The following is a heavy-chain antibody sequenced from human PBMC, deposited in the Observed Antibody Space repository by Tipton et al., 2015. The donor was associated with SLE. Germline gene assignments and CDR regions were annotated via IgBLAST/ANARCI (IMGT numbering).Heavy chain of an antibody. V-gene: IGHV3-30*04. CDR2: ISYDGSNK. CDR1: GFTFSSYA. D-gene: IGHD6-19*01. CDR3: AKALPLTVAYFDY. Sequence: SLRLSCAASGFTFSSYAMHWVRQAPGKGLEWVAVISYDGSNKYYADSVKGRFTISRDNSKNTLYLQMNSLRAEDTAVYYCAKALPLTVAYFDYWGQGTLVTVSS. J-gene: IGHJ4*02.